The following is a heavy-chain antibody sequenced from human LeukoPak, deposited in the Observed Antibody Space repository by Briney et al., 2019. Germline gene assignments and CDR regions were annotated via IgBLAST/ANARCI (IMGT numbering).Heavy chain of an antibody. CDR2: ISWNSGSI. Sequence: GRSLRLSCAASGFTFDDYAMHWVRQAPGKGLEWVSGISWNSGSIGYADSVKGRFTISRDNAKNSLYLQMNSLRAEDTALYYCAKESPRKGSGWSVFDYGGQGTLVTVSS. D-gene: IGHD6-19*01. J-gene: IGHJ4*02. CDR1: GFTFDDYA. CDR3: AKESPRKGSGWSVFDY. V-gene: IGHV3-9*01.